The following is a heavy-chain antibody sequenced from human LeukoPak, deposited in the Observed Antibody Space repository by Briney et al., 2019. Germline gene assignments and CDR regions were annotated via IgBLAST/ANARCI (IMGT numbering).Heavy chain of an antibody. CDR1: GFSLSTSGVG. CDR3: AHSDRIFLRRGFDY. V-gene: IGHV2-5*02. J-gene: IGHJ4*02. D-gene: IGHD3-3*01. Sequence: SGPTLVNPTQTLTLTCTLSGFSLSTSGVGVGWIRQPPGKALEWLALIYWDDDKRYSPSLKSRLTITKDTSKNQVVLTMTNMDPADTATYYCAHSDRIFLRRGFDYWGQGTLVTVSS. CDR2: IYWDDDK.